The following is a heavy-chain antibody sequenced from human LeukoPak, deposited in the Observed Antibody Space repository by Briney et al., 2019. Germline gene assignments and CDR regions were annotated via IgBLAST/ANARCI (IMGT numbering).Heavy chain of an antibody. Sequence: PSETLSLTWTVSGGSISSYFWSWLRQPPGKGLELIGYIYYSWSTNYNPSLKSRVTISVDTSKNQFSLKLSSVTAADTAVYYCAGTKIVVVPDSNGGWFDPWGQGTLVTVSS. CDR1: GGSISSYF. CDR3: AGTKIVVVPDSNGGWFDP. CDR2: IYYSWST. J-gene: IGHJ5*02. V-gene: IGHV4-59*01. D-gene: IGHD2-2*01.